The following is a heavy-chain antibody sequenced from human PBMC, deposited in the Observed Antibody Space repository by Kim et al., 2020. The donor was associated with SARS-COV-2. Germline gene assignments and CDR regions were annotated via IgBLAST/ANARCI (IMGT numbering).Heavy chain of an antibody. V-gene: IGHV3-21*01. CDR1: GFTFRSYS. CDR2: ISSHSIYI. D-gene: IGHD6-19*01. J-gene: IGHJ4*02. Sequence: GGSMRLSCAASGFTFRSYSMNWVRQAPGKGLEWVSTISSHSIYIYYADSVKGRFTISRDNGKNSLYLQMDSLRVEDTALYYCARALSSGRPRGFDFWGEG. CDR3: ARALSSGRPRGFDF.